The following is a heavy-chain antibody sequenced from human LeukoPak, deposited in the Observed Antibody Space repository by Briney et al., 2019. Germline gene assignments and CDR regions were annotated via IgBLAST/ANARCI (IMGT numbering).Heavy chain of an antibody. D-gene: IGHD1-26*01. J-gene: IGHJ5*02. CDR2: SISGDDT. CDR1: GFTFSSNY. CDR3: ARIVGAIAQNWFDP. Sequence: PGGSLRLSCAASGFTFSSNYMSWVRQAPGKGLEWLSAISISGDDTYYADSVKGRFTISRDNSKNTLYLQMNSLRAEDTAVYYCARIVGAIAQNWFDPWGQGTLVTVSS. V-gene: IGHV3-53*05.